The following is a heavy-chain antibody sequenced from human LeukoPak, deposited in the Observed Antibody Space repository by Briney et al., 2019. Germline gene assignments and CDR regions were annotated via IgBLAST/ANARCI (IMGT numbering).Heavy chain of an antibody. Sequence: PSETLFLTCTVSGGSISSSSYYWGWIRQPPGKGLEWIGSIYYSGSTYYNPSLKSRVTISVDTSKNQFSLKLSSVTAADTAVYYCARTYSGSWYSYYYYYYMDVWGKGTTVTVSS. CDR2: IYYSGST. D-gene: IGHD6-13*01. J-gene: IGHJ6*03. CDR3: ARTYSGSWYSYYYYYYMDV. CDR1: GGSISSSSYY. V-gene: IGHV4-39*01.